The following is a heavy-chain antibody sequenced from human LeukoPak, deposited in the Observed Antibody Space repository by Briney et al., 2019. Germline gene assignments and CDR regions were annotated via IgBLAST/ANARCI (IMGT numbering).Heavy chain of an antibody. J-gene: IGHJ4*02. D-gene: IGHD3-10*01. V-gene: IGHV4-39*07. Sequence: SETLSLTCTVSGGSISSSSYYWGWIRQPPGKGLEWIGSIYYSGSTYYNPSLKSRVTISVDTSKNQFSLKLSSVTAADTAVYYCARKYTREYYFDYWGQGTLVTVSS. CDR1: GGSISSSSYY. CDR2: IYYSGST. CDR3: ARKYTREYYFDY.